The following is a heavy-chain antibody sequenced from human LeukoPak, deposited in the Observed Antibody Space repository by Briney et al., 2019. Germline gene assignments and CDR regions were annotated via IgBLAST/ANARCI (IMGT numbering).Heavy chain of an antibody. CDR1: VYTFTNYY. CDR2: INPGGDNT. Sequence: GASVKVSCKASVYTFTNYYIHWVRQAPGQGLEWMGLINPGGDNTDYAQNFQGRVTMTTDTSTSTVYMGLSSLRSEDTAVYYCARIRDGYNDAYDIWGQGTMVTVSS. J-gene: IGHJ3*02. CDR3: ARIRDGYNDAYDI. D-gene: IGHD5-24*01. V-gene: IGHV1-46*01.